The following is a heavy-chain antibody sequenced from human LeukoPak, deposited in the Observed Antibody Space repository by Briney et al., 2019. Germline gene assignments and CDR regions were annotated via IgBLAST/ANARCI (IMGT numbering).Heavy chain of an antibody. D-gene: IGHD3-10*01. Sequence: ASVKVSCKASGGTFSSYAISWVRQAPGQGLEWMGGITPIFGTANYAQKFQGRVTITADESTSTAYMELSSLRSEDTAVYYCARVPRPGELFSTYYYYGMDVWGQGTTVTVSS. CDR1: GGTFSSYA. CDR2: ITPIFGTA. J-gene: IGHJ6*02. V-gene: IGHV1-69*13. CDR3: ARVPRPGELFSTYYYYGMDV.